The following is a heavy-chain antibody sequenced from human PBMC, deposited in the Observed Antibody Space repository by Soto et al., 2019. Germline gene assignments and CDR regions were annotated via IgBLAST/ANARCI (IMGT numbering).Heavy chain of an antibody. CDR2: IDPSDSYT. J-gene: IGHJ6*02. CDR1: GYSFTSYW. CDR3: ARGRFGELHYGMDV. V-gene: IGHV5-10-1*01. D-gene: IGHD3-10*01. Sequence: GESLKISFKGSGYSFTSYWISWGRQMPGKGLEWMGRIDPSDSYTNYSPSFQGHVTISADKSISTAYLQWSSLKASDTAMYYCARGRFGELHYGMDVWGQGTTVTVSS.